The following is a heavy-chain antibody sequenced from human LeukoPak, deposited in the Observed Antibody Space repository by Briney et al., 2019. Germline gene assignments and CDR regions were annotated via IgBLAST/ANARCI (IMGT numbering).Heavy chain of an antibody. CDR3: ARTRFWSGRLPDY. D-gene: IGHD3-3*01. CDR1: GFTFSSYS. J-gene: IGHJ4*02. Sequence: GGSLRLSCAASGFTFSSYSMNWVRQAPGKGLEWVSYISSSSTIYYADSVKGRFTISRDNAKNSLYLQKNSLRAEDTAVYYCARTRFWSGRLPDYWGQGTLVTVSS. CDR2: ISSSSTI. V-gene: IGHV3-48*01.